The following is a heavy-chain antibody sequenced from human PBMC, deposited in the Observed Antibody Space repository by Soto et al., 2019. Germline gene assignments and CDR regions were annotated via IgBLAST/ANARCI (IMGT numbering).Heavy chain of an antibody. CDR3: ARDIPGDQAFDI. CDR1: GYTFTSYG. CDR2: ISAYNGNT. D-gene: IGHD7-27*01. Sequence: ASVKVSCKASGYTFTSYGISWVRQAPGQGLEWMGWISAYNGNTNYAQKLQGRVTITTDTSTSTAYMELRSLRSDDTAVYYCARDIPGDQAFDIWGQGTMVTVSS. J-gene: IGHJ3*02. V-gene: IGHV1-18*01.